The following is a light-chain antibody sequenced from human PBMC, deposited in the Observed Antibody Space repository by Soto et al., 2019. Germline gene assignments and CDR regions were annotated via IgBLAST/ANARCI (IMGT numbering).Light chain of an antibody. J-gene: IGKJ5*01. CDR3: QQYGRSIT. Sequence: EIVMTQSPATLSVSPGETATLSCRASQYVSNKVAWYQPKPGQAPRLLILGASTRATGVTDRFSGSGSGTDFTLTISRLEPEDFAVFYCQQYGRSITFGQGTRLEIK. CDR1: QYVSNK. V-gene: IGKV3-15*01. CDR2: GAS.